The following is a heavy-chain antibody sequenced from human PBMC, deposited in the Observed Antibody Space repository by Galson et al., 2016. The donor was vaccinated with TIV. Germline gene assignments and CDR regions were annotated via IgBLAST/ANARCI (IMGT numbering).Heavy chain of an antibody. J-gene: IGHJ6*02. CDR3: ARDRRHCGNECYLYYYYGMDV. CDR2: IYSDGTT. V-gene: IGHV3-66*02. D-gene: IGHD2-21*01. CDR1: GFIVSGNY. Sequence: SLRLSCAASGFIVSGNYMTWVRQAPGKGLEWVSLIYSDGTTNYADSVKGRFTISRDNSKNMAYLQMNSLRGDDTAVYYCARDRRHCGNECYLYYYYGMDVWGQGTTVTVSS.